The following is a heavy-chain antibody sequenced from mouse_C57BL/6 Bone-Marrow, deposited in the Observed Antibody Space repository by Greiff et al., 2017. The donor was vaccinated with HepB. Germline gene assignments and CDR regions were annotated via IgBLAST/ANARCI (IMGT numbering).Heavy chain of an antibody. CDR2: IDPSDSYT. D-gene: IGHD2-3*01. J-gene: IGHJ2*01. CDR3: ARDDGYYPYFDY. Sequence: VQLQQPGAELVMPGASVKLSCKASGYTFTSYWMHWVKQRPGQGLEWIGEIDPSDSYTNYNQKFKGKSTLTVDKSSGTAYMQLSSLTSEDSAVYYCARDDGYYPYFDYWGQGTTLTVSS. V-gene: IGHV1-69*01. CDR1: GYTFTSYW.